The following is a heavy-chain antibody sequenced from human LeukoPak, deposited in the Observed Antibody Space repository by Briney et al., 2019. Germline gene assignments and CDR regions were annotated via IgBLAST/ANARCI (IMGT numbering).Heavy chain of an antibody. CDR2: ISYDGSNK. Sequence: GGSLRLSCAASGFTFSSYAMHWVRQAPGKGLEWVAVISYDGSNKYYADSVKGRFTISRDNSKNTLYLQMNSLRAEDTAVYYCARSSSKGYASSFGYWGQGTLVTVSS. D-gene: IGHD5-12*01. CDR3: ARSSSKGYASSFGY. CDR1: GFTFSSYA. J-gene: IGHJ4*02. V-gene: IGHV3-30-3*01.